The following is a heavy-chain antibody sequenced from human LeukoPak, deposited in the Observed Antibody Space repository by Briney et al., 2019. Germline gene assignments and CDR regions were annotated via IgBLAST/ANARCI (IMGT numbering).Heavy chain of an antibody. CDR3: AKDQGYCSGGSCYYFDY. V-gene: IGHV3-30*18. CDR2: ISYDGSNK. D-gene: IGHD2-15*01. Sequence: GGSLRLSCAASGFTFSSYGMHWVRQAPGKGLEWVAVISYDGSNKYYADSVKGRFTISRDNSKNTLYLQMNSLRAEDTAVYYCAKDQGYCSGGSCYYFDYWGQGTLVTVSS. J-gene: IGHJ4*02. CDR1: GFTFSSYG.